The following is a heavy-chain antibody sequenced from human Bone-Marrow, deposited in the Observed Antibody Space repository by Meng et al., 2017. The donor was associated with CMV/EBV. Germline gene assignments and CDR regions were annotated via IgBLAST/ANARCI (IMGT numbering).Heavy chain of an antibody. Sequence: LSCTASGFTFNNYWMTWVRQAPGKGLEWVANIRKDGSEKFYVASVKGRFTISRDDAKNSLYLQMDNLGVEDTAVYYCARQFARVDSDLWGRGTLVTVSS. J-gene: IGHJ2*01. D-gene: IGHD3-16*01. CDR1: GFTFNNYW. CDR3: ARQFARVDSDL. V-gene: IGHV3-7*03. CDR2: IRKDGSEK.